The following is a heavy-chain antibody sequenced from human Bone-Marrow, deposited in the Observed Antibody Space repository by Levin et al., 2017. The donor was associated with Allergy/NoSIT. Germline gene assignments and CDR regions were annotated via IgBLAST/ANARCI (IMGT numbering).Heavy chain of an antibody. J-gene: IGHJ6*03. Sequence: ASETLSLTCSVSGGSVSSDGYFWTWIRQSPGKGLEWIGYVYYSGSTIYNPSLKSRVTISLDTSKSQFSLKLTSVTAADTALYYCARGDDSPARFYMDVWGKGTTVTVSS. V-gene: IGHV4-61*08. CDR1: GGSVSSDGYF. D-gene: IGHD2-21*02. CDR3: ARGDDSPARFYMDV. CDR2: VYYSGST.